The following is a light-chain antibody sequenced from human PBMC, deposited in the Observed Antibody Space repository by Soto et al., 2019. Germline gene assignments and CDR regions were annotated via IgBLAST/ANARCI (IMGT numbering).Light chain of an antibody. J-gene: IGLJ2*01. CDR2: EVS. CDR1: SNDVGGYNY. V-gene: IGLV2-8*01. Sequence: QSALTQPPSASGSPGQSVTISCTGTSNDVGGYNYVSWYQQHPGKAPKLMIYEVSKRPTGVPDRFSGSKSGNTASLTVSGLQAEDEADYNCSSYGGNNNLIFGGGTKLTVL. CDR3: SSYGGNNNLI.